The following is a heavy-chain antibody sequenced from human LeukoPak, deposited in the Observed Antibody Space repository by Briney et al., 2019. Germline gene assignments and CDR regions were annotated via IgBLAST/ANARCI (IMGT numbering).Heavy chain of an antibody. V-gene: IGHV3-15*01. D-gene: IGHD3-9*01. Sequence: WGSLRLSCAASGFTFSNAWMSWVRQAPGKGLEWVGRRKRRSDGATTDYAVPVKGRFTISRDDSKNTLYLQMNSLKTEDTAVYYCTTSPSGFLTGYHPYAPDYWGQGTLVTVPS. J-gene: IGHJ4*02. CDR1: GFTFSNAW. CDR2: RKRRSDGATT. CDR3: TTSPSGFLTGYHPYAPDY.